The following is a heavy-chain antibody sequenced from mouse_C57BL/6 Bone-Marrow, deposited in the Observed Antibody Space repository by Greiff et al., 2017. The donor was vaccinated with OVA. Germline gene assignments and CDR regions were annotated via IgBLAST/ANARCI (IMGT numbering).Heavy chain of an antibody. Sequence: EVKLVESGGDLVKPGGSLKLSCAASGFTFSSYGMSWVRQTPDKRLEWVATISSGGSYTYYPDSVKGRFTISRDNANNTLYLQMSSLKSEDTAMYYCARQNYKGYFDYWGQGTTLTVSS. J-gene: IGHJ2*01. CDR1: GFTFSSYG. CDR2: ISSGGSYT. D-gene: IGHD2-12*01. V-gene: IGHV5-6*01. CDR3: ARQNYKGYFDY.